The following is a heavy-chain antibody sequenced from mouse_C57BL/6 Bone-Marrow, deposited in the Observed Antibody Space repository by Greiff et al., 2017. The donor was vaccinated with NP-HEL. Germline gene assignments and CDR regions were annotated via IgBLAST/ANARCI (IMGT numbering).Heavy chain of an antibody. CDR3: YYYGRRSQAWFAY. Sequence: QVQLQQSGAELARPGASVKLSCQASGYTFTCYGISWVKQRTGQGLEWIGEIYPRSGNTYYNEKFKGKATLTVDTSSSTAYMRLSSLTSEDSAVYYGYYYGRRSQAWFAYWGRGTLVTVSA. V-gene: IGHV1-81*01. J-gene: IGHJ3*01. CDR1: GYTFTCYG. CDR2: IYPRSGNT. D-gene: IGHD1-1*01.